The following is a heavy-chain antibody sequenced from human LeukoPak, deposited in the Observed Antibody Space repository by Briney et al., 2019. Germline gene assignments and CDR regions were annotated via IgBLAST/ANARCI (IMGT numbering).Heavy chain of an antibody. V-gene: IGHV3-23*01. J-gene: IGHJ4*02. Sequence: GGSLRLSCAASGFTFSRYAMRWVRQAPGKGLEWVSAISGSGGSTNYAHSVKGRFTISRDNSKNTLYLQMNSLRAEDTAVYFCAKVLRYCSSTSCYPDYFDYWGQGTLVTVSS. CDR2: ISGSGGST. CDR3: AKVLRYCSSTSCYPDYFDY. D-gene: IGHD2-2*01. CDR1: GFTFSRYA.